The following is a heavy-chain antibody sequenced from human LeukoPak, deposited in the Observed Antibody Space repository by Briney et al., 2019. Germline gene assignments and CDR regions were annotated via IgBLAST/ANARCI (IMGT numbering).Heavy chain of an antibody. CDR1: GYTFTSYY. CDR2: INPSGGST. CDR3: ARDVNSGMVYATFDY. Sequence: ASVKVSCMASGYTFTSYYMHWVRQAPGQGLEWMGIINPSGGSTSYAQKFQGRVTMTRDTSTSTVYMELSSLRSEDTAVYYCARDVNSGMVYATFDYWGQGTLVTVSS. J-gene: IGHJ4*02. D-gene: IGHD2-8*01. V-gene: IGHV1-46*01.